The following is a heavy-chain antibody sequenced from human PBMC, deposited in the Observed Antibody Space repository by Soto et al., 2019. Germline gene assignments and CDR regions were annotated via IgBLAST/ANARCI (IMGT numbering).Heavy chain of an antibody. CDR1: GYTLTELS. CDR3: ATTMTTRMGLSF. D-gene: IGHD4-4*01. Sequence: ASVKVSCKVSGYTLTELSMHWVRQAPGKGLEWMGGFDPEDGETIYAQKFQGRVTMTEDTSTDTAYMELSSLRSEDTAVYYCATTMTTRMGLSFWGQGTLVTASS. CDR2: FDPEDGET. J-gene: IGHJ4*02. V-gene: IGHV1-24*01.